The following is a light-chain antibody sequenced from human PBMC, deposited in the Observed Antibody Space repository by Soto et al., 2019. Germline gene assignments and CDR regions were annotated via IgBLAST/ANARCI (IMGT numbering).Light chain of an antibody. J-gene: IGLJ1*01. CDR2: EVS. CDR1: SSDVGGYNF. CDR3: SSYAGSNIFV. Sequence: QSVLTQPPSASGSPGHSVTISCTGTSSDVGGYNFVAWYQQHPGKAPKLMISEVSKRPSGVPDRFSGSKSGNTASLTVSGLQAEDEADYYCSSYAGSNIFVFGTGTKVTVL. V-gene: IGLV2-8*01.